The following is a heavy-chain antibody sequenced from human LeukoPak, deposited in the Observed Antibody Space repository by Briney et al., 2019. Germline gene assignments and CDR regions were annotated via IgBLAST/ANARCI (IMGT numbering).Heavy chain of an antibody. CDR1: GYSFTSYW. D-gene: IGHD6-19*01. J-gene: IGHJ4*02. Sequence: GESLKISCKGSGYSFTSYWIGWVRQMPGKGLEWMGIIYPGDSYTRHSPSFQGQVTLSAEKSISTAYLQCGRLKASDTAMYYCARGGVIAVAGTGGYYFDYWGQGTLVSVSS. CDR2: IYPGDSYT. CDR3: ARGGVIAVAGTGGYYFDY. V-gene: IGHV5-51*01.